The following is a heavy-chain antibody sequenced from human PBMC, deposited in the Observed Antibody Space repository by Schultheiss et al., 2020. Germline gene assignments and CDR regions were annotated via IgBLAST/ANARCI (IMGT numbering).Heavy chain of an antibody. CDR2: VFPADSDT. CDR3: ARRYSNGLLDY. V-gene: IGHV5-51*01. Sequence: GGSLKISCKGSGGSFTNYWIHWVRQLPGRGLEWMGNVFPADSDTTYSPSLQGHVTISADKSISTAYLQWNSLRVSDTGMYYCARRYSNGLLDYWGQGTLVTVSS. D-gene: IGHD5-18*01. J-gene: IGHJ4*02. CDR1: GGSFTNYW.